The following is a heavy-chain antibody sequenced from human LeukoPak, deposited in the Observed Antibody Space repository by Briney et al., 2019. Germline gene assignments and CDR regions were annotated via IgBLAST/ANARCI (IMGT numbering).Heavy chain of an antibody. J-gene: IGHJ4*02. CDR3: ARGFGSGSYVYDY. CDR2: IWYDGSNK. D-gene: IGHD3-10*01. CDR1: GMTFSGYG. Sequence: GGSVSVSCPPSGMTFSGYGINWVREAPGKGLEWVAVIWYDGSNKYYADSVKGRFTISRDNSKNTLYLQMNSLRAEDTAVYYCARGFGSGSYVYDYWGQGTLVTVSS. V-gene: IGHV3-33*01.